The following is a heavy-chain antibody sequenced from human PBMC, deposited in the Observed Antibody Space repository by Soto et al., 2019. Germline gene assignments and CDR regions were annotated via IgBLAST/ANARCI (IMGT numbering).Heavy chain of an antibody. CDR1: GFTFSSYS. J-gene: IGHJ2*01. V-gene: IGHV3-48*01. Sequence: EVQLVESGGGLVQPGGSLRLSCAASGFTFSSYSMNWVRQAPGKGLEWVSYISSSSSTIYYAGSVKGRFTISRENDKNSLYLQMNSLRADDTAVYYCVRGRYCSSTSCYGAGWYLDLWGRGTLVTVSS. CDR3: VRGRYCSSTSCYGAGWYLDL. CDR2: ISSSSSTI. D-gene: IGHD2-2*01.